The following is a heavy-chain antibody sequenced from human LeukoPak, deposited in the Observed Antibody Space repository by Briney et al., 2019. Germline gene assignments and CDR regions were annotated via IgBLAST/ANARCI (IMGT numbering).Heavy chain of an antibody. CDR2: IRYDGSNK. V-gene: IGHV3-30*02. D-gene: IGHD2-21*02. Sequence: PGGSPRLSCAASGFTFSSYGMHWVRQAPGKGLEWVAFIRYDGSNKYYADSVRGRFTISRDNSKNTLYLQMNSLRAEDTAVYYCAKGAYCGGDCYSGYYYMDVWGKGTTVTVSS. CDR1: GFTFSSYG. CDR3: AKGAYCGGDCYSGYYYMDV. J-gene: IGHJ6*03.